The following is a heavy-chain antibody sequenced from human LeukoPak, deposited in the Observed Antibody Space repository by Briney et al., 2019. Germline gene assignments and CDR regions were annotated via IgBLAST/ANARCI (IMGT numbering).Heavy chain of an antibody. D-gene: IGHD5-18*01. V-gene: IGHV4-38-2*02. CDR1: GYSISSGYY. CDR3: ARSQYSYDPPQNYFDY. CDR2: IYHSGST. Sequence: PSETLSLTCTVPGYSISSGYYWGWIRQPPGKGLEWIGSIYHSGSTYYNPSLKSRVTISVDTSKNQFSLKLSSVTAADTAVYYCARSQYSYDPPQNYFDYWGQGTLVTVSS. J-gene: IGHJ4*02.